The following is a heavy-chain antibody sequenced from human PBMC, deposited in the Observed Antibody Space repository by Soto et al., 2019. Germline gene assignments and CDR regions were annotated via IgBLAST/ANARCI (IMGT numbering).Heavy chain of an antibody. D-gene: IGHD4-4*01. Sequence: SETLALTCTVSGGSISSYYWSWIRQPPGKGLEWIGYIYYSGSTNYNPSLKSRVTISVDTSKNQFSLKLSSVTAADTAVYYCARDHIVTNFFDYWGQGTLVTVSS. J-gene: IGHJ4*02. V-gene: IGHV4-59*01. CDR1: GGSISSYY. CDR2: IYYSGST. CDR3: ARDHIVTNFFDY.